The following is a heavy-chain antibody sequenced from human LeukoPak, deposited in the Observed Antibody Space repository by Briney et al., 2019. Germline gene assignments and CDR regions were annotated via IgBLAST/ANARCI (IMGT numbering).Heavy chain of an antibody. J-gene: IGHJ4*02. D-gene: IGHD4-17*01. CDR3: AREREVHDYGDFGYYFDY. CDR2: ISYDGSNK. V-gene: IGHV3-30-3*01. Sequence: GGSLRLPCAASGFTFSSYAMHWVRQAPGKGLEWVAVISYDGSNKYYADSVKGRFTISRDNSKNTLYLQMNSLRAEDTAVYYCAREREVHDYGDFGYYFDYWGQGTLVTVSS. CDR1: GFTFSSYA.